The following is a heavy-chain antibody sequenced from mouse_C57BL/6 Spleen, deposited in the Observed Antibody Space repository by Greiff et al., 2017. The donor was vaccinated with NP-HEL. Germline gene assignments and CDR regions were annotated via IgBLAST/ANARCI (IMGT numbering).Heavy chain of an antibody. CDR3: AREYDGSSYGY. J-gene: IGHJ2*01. V-gene: IGHV3-6*01. CDR2: ISYDGSN. D-gene: IGHD1-1*01. Sequence: EVKLMESGPGLVKPSQSLSLTCSVTGYSFTSGYYWNWIRQFPGNKLEWMGYISYDGSNNYNPSLTNRISITRDTSKNQFFLKVNSVTTEDTATYYCAREYDGSSYGYWGQGTTLTVSS. CDR1: GYSFTSGYY.